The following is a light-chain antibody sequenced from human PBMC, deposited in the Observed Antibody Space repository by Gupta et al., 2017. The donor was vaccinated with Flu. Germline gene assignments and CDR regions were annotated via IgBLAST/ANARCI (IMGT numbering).Light chain of an antibody. CDR3: QQYGSSPRT. V-gene: IGKV3-20*01. J-gene: IGKJ2*01. CDR1: QSVSSNY. CDR2: DAT. Sequence: EIVLTPSPGTLCLSPGERATLSCRASQSVSSNYLAWYQQKPGQAPRLVIYDATSRATGIPDRFSGSGSGTDFTLTVSRLEPEDFAVYYCQQYGSSPRTFGQGTKLEIK.